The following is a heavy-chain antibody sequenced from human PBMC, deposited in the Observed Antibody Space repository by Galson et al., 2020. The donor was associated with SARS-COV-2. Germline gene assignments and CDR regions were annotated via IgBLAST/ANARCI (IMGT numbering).Heavy chain of an antibody. CDR1: GFSLSTSGMC. V-gene: IGHV2-70*11. D-gene: IGHD3-10*01. CDR2: IDWDDDK. CDR3: ARIHYYGSGSYPVPHFDY. Sequence: SGPTLVKPTQTLTLTCTFSGFSLSTSGMCVSWIRQPPGKALEWLARIDWDDDKYYSTSLKTRLTISKDTSKNQVVLTMTNMDPVDTATYYCARIHYYGSGSYPVPHFDYWGQGTLVTVSS. J-gene: IGHJ4*02.